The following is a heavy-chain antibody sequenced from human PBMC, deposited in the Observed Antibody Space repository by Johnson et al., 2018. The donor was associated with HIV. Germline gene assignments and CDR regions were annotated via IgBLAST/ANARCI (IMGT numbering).Heavy chain of an antibody. CDR3: ARDSGSDAFDI. Sequence: VQLVESGGGVVQPGGSLRLSCAASGFTFSTYWMTWVRQAPGKGLEWVANIKEDGSEKYYVDSVMGRFTISRDNSKNTLYLQMNSLRVEDTAVYSCARDSGSDAFDIWGQGTMVTVSS. CDR2: IKEDGSEK. V-gene: IGHV3-7*03. CDR1: GFTFSTYW. J-gene: IGHJ3*02. D-gene: IGHD3-10*01.